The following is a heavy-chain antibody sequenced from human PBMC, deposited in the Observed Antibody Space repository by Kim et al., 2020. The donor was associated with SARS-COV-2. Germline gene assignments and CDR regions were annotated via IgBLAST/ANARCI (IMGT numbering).Heavy chain of an antibody. V-gene: IGHV1-69*13. CDR3: ASCIAVAGTWGGYYYGMDV. D-gene: IGHD6-19*01. Sequence: SVKVSCKASGGTFSSYAISWVRQAPGQGLEWMGGIIPIFGTANYAQKFQGRVTITADESTSTAYMELSSLRSEDTAVYYCASCIAVAGTWGGYYYGMDVWGQGTTVTVSS. CDR2: IIPIFGTA. J-gene: IGHJ6*02. CDR1: GGTFSSYA.